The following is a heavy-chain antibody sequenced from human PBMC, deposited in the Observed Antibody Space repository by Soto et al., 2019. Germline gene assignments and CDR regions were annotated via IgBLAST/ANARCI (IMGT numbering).Heavy chain of an antibody. CDR1: GYSFTSYW. V-gene: IGHV5-10-1*01. CDR2: IDPSDSYT. CDR3: ARKQLVPSYYGMDV. D-gene: IGHD6-6*01. J-gene: IGHJ6*02. Sequence: GESLKICCKVSGYSFTSYWINWVRQMPGKGLEWMGRIDPSDSYTNYSPSFQGHVTISADKSINTAYLQWSSLKASDTAMYYCARKQLVPSYYGMDVWGQGTTVTVSS.